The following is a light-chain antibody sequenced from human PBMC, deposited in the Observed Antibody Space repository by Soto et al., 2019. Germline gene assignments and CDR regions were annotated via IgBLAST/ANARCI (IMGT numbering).Light chain of an antibody. CDR2: DVH. Sequence: QSALTQPRSVSGSPGQSVTISCTGTISDVGGYDYVSWYQQHPGKAPRLMIHDVHKRPSGVPDRFSGSKSGNTASLTISGLQADDEADYYCCSYAGSYPLEVFGTGTKVTVL. J-gene: IGLJ1*01. CDR3: CSYAGSYPLEV. V-gene: IGLV2-11*01. CDR1: ISDVGGYDY.